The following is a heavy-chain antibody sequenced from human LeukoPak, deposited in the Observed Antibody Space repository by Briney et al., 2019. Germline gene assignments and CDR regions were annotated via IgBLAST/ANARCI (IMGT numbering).Heavy chain of an antibody. D-gene: IGHD3-10*01. V-gene: IGHV3-11*01. CDR3: ARAKVDSGSQNYYYGMDV. CDR1: GFTFTDYY. Sequence: PGGSLRLSCVASGFTFTDYYMSWIRQAPGKGLEGVSYISDTGDTRYYADAVKGRFTISRDNAKNSLYLQMNTLRAEDTAVYYCARAKVDSGSQNYYYGMDVWGQGTTVTVSS. J-gene: IGHJ6*02. CDR2: ISDTGDTR.